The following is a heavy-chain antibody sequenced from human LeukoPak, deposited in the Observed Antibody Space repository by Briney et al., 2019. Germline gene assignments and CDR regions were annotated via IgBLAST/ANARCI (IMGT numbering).Heavy chain of an antibody. CDR2: ISSGGTSI. V-gene: IGHV3-48*04. J-gene: IGHJ4*02. CDR1: GFTFSSYS. CDR3: ARVGAQGY. Sequence: PGGSLRLSCAASGFTFSSYSMNWVRQAPGKGLEWVSYISSGGTSIHYADSVKGRFTISRDNAKNSLYLQMNSLRAEDTAVYYCARVGAQGYWGQGTLVTVSS.